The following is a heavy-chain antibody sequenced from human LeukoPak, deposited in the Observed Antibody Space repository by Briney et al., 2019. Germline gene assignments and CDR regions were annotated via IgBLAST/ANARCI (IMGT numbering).Heavy chain of an antibody. V-gene: IGHV3-30-3*01. CDR2: ISYDGSNK. D-gene: IGHD6-25*01. J-gene: IGHJ3*02. Sequence: GGSLRLSCAASGFTFSSYAMHWVRQAPGEGLEWVAVISYDGSNKYYADSVKGRFTISRDNSKNTLYLQMNSLRAEDTAVYYCARALGAAGAFDIWGQGTMVTVSS. CDR1: GFTFSSYA. CDR3: ARALGAAGAFDI.